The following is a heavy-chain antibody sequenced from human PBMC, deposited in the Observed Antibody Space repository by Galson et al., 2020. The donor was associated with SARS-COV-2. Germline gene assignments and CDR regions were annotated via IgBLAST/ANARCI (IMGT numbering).Heavy chain of an antibody. Sequence: SETLSLTCAVYGGSFSGYYWSWIRQPPGKGLEWIGEINHSGSTNYNPSPKSRVTISVDTSKNQFSLKLSSVTAADAAVYYCARGQVVVVAATTHYYYYYGMDVWGQGTTVTVSS. CDR2: INHSGST. CDR1: GGSFSGYY. CDR3: ARGQVVVVAATTHYYYYYGMDV. V-gene: IGHV4-34*01. D-gene: IGHD2-15*01. J-gene: IGHJ6*02.